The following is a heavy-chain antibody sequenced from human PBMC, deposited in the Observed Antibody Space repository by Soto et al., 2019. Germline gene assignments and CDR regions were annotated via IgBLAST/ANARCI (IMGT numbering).Heavy chain of an antibody. CDR2: IYSSGRT. J-gene: IGHJ4*02. D-gene: IGHD2-2*01. CDR1: GGSINSGGYY. V-gene: IGHV4-31*01. Sequence: QVQLQESGPGLVKPSQTLSLTCTVSGGSINSGGYYWSWIRQHPGKGLEWIGYIYSSGRTFYNPPLQSLVTISPDTSKSQLSLTLSSVTAADTAVYYCARASVLTDYYFDSCGRGTLVTVCS. CDR3: ARASVLTDYYFDS.